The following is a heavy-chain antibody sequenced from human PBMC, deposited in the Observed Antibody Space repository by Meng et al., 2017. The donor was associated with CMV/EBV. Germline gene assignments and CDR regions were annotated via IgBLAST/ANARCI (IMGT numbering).Heavy chain of an antibody. Sequence: ITLKESGPSLVKPTQTLTLTCPFSGFSLSTSGVGVGWIRQPPGKALEWLALIYWDDDKRYSPSLKSRLTITKDTSKNQVVLTMTNMDPVDTATYYCARLYDSSGYYLGYFDYWGQGTLVTVSS. D-gene: IGHD3-22*01. V-gene: IGHV2-5*02. CDR1: GFSLSTSGVG. CDR3: ARLYDSSGYYLGYFDY. J-gene: IGHJ4*02. CDR2: IYWDDDK.